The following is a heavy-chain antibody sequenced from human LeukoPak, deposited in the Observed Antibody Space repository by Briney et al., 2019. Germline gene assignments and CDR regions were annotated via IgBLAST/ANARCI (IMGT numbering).Heavy chain of an antibody. D-gene: IGHD3-16*01. V-gene: IGHV4-30-4*08. CDR3: ARGEAESQSDAWFDP. J-gene: IGHJ5*02. CDR1: GGSISSGDYY. Sequence: PSETLSLTCTVSGGSISSGDYYWSWLRQPPGKGLEWVGYIYYSGSTYYNPSLKSRVTISVKTSKNQFSLKLSSVTAADTAVYYCARGEAESQSDAWFDPWGQGTLVTVSS. CDR2: IYYSGST.